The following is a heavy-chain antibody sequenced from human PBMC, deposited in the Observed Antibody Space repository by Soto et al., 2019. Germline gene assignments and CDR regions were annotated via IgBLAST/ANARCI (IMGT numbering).Heavy chain of an antibody. J-gene: IGHJ5*02. CDR2: IYYSGST. Sequence: SETLSLTCTVSGGSISSYYWSWIRQPPGKGLEWIGYIYYSGSTNYNPSLKSRVTISVDTSKNQFSLKLSSVTAADTAVYYCAGDLEGGSSGYYRRRAYNGFDPWGQGTLVTVSS. V-gene: IGHV4-59*01. CDR3: AGDLEGGSSGYYRRRAYNGFDP. D-gene: IGHD3-22*01. CDR1: GGSISSYY.